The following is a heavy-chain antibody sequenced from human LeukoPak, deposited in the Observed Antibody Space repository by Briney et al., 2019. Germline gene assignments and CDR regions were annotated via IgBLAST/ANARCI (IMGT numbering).Heavy chain of an antibody. Sequence: SETLCLTCAVYGGSFSGYYWSWIRQPPGKGLEWIGEINHSGSTNYNPSLKGRVTISVDTSKNQFSLKLSSVTAADTAVYYCARDPYGEGNFDYWGQGTLVTVSS. CDR3: ARDPYGEGNFDY. V-gene: IGHV4-34*01. CDR1: GGSFSGYY. J-gene: IGHJ4*02. D-gene: IGHD3-10*01. CDR2: INHSGST.